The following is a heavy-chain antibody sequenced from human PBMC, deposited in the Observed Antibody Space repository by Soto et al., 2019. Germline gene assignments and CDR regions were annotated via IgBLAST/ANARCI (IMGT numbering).Heavy chain of an antibody. CDR2: ISSSSSYI. Sequence: GGSLRLSCAASGFTFSSYSMNWVRQAPGKGLEWVSSISSSSSYIYYADSVKGRFTISRDNAKNSLYLQMNSLRAEDTAVYYCARADDYKSSLFDLWGQGTLVTVSS. CDR3: ARADDYKSSLFDL. D-gene: IGHD4-4*01. J-gene: IGHJ5*02. V-gene: IGHV3-21*01. CDR1: GFTFSSYS.